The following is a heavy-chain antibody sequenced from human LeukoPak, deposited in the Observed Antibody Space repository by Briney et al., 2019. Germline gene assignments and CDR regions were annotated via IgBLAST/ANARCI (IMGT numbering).Heavy chain of an antibody. CDR3: ARTRTYLDY. J-gene: IGHJ4*02. CDR1: GDSISGYY. CDR2: ISDTGTS. V-gene: IGHV4-59*01. D-gene: IGHD1-7*01. Sequence: SETLSLTCIVSGDSISGYYWSWIRQPPGRGLEWFGYISDTGTSIYNPSLKNRLSMLVDTSKNHFYLNLTSVTAADTAIYYCARTRTYLDYWGQGALVTVSS.